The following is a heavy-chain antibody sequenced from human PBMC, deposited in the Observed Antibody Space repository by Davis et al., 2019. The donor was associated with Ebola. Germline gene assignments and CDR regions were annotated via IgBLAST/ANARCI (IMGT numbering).Heavy chain of an antibody. CDR1: GYSLTELS. Sequence: ASVTVSCKVSGYSLTELSMHWVRQTPGKGLEWLGGFDPEDGKTVSVQNFQGRVTMTEDPSTDTAYMELRSLSSEDTAVYYCATSPGYNHGFDDWGQGTLVTVSS. V-gene: IGHV1-24*01. J-gene: IGHJ4*02. CDR3: ATSPGYNHGFDD. D-gene: IGHD5-18*01. CDR2: FDPEDGKT.